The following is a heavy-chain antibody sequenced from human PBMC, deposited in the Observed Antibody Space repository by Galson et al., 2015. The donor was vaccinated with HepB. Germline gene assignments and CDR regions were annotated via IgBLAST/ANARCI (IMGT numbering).Heavy chain of an antibody. CDR2: IKSNTDGGTT. Sequence: SLRLSCAASGFSFTNAWMTWVRQAPGKGLEWVGHIKSNTDGGTTDYAAPVKGRFTISRDDSRTTLYLQINSLKTEDTAVYYCTTAGLTIFGVVSRFEYWGRGTLVTVSS. J-gene: IGHJ4*02. V-gene: IGHV3-15*07. CDR3: TTAGLTIFGVVSRFEY. D-gene: IGHD3-3*01. CDR1: GFSFTNAW.